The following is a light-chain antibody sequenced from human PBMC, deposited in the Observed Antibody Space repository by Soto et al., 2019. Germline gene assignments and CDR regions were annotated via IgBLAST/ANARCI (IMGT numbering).Light chain of an antibody. J-gene: IGKJ3*01. V-gene: IGKV3-11*01. Sequence: EIVLTQSPASLSLSPGERASLSCRASESTKLAWYQHKPGQAPRLLIYDVSHRATGIPARFSGSGSGTDFTLTISSLEPEDFAVYYCHHRSHWPPTETFGPGTKVDIK. CDR1: ESTK. CDR3: HHRSHWPPTET. CDR2: DVS.